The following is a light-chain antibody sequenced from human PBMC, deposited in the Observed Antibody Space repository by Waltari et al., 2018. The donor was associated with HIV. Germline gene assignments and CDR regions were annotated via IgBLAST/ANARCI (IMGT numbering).Light chain of an antibody. J-gene: IGLJ2*01. Sequence: QSVLTQPPSASGTPGQRVTISCSGSSSNIGSNTVNWYQQLPGTAPKLLIYNNNQRPSGVPDRVSCSKSGTSASLAISGLQSEDEADYYCAAWDDSLNGVIFGGGTKLTVL. CDR2: NNN. V-gene: IGLV1-44*01. CDR3: AAWDDSLNGVI. CDR1: SSNIGSNT.